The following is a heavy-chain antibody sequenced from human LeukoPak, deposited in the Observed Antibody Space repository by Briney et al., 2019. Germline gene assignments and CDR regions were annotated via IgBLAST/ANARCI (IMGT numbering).Heavy chain of an antibody. D-gene: IGHD2-2*01. V-gene: IGHV3-48*01. CDR1: GFTFSIHS. CDR3: AKDKGSSTSCYAY. J-gene: IGHJ4*02. Sequence: GGSLRLSCAASGFTFSIHSMNWVRQAPRKGLEWVSFIRGSSSSTFYADSVKGRFTVSRDNAKNSLYLQINSLRAEDTAVYYCAKDKGSSTSCYAYWGQGTLVTVSS. CDR2: IRGSSSST.